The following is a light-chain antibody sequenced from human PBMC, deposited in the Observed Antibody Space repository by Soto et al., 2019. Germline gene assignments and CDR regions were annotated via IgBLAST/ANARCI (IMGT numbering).Light chain of an antibody. J-gene: IGLJ1*01. CDR2: DVT. CDR1: SSDVGGYNY. Sequence: QSVLTQPASVSGSPGQSITISCTGTSSDVGGYNYVSWYQQHPGKVPKLMIYDVTNRPSGISNRFSASKSGNTASLTISGLQAEDEADYYCSSYTSSSTYVFGTGTKVT. V-gene: IGLV2-14*01. CDR3: SSYTSSSTYV.